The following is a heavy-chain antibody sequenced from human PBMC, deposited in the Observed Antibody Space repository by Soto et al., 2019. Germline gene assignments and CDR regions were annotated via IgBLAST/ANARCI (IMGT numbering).Heavy chain of an antibody. CDR3: ARGSRDCSGGTCFPLPTAEYFRN. Sequence: QVQLVQSGPEVKKPGSSVKVSCKASGGTFSSHVFTWVRQAPGRGLEWMGGIIPMFGTANHAQKFQGRVTLIADESTNTAYLELSSLRSEDTAVYYCARGSRDCSGGTCFPLPTAEYFRNWGQGTLITVSS. CDR1: GGTFSSHV. D-gene: IGHD2-15*01. J-gene: IGHJ1*01. CDR2: IIPMFGTA. V-gene: IGHV1-69*01.